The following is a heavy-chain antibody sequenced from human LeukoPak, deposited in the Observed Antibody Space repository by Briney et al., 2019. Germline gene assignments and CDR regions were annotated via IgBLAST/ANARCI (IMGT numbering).Heavy chain of an antibody. V-gene: IGHV3-49*04. D-gene: IGHD2-15*01. CDR1: GFTFGDYD. CDR2: IGSKAYGGTT. Sequence: GRSLRLSCTAYGFTFGDYDMSWVRQAPGKGLEWVGFIGSKAYGGTTEYAASVKGRFTISRDDSKSIAYLQMNSLKTEDTAVYYCTRALYCSGGSCWPFDYWGQGTLVTVSS. CDR3: TRALYCSGGSCWPFDY. J-gene: IGHJ4*02.